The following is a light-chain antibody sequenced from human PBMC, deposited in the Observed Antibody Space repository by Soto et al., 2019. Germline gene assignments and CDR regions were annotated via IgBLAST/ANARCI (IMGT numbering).Light chain of an antibody. J-gene: IGKJ4*01. Sequence: DIQLTQSPSTLSASVGDRATITCRASQRISSWLAWYQQKPGKAPKLLVYKASSLESGVPSRFSGSGSGTEFTLTISTLQPDDFATYYCQQYEAYPLTFGGGTKVEI. CDR1: QRISSW. CDR2: KAS. V-gene: IGKV1-5*03. CDR3: QQYEAYPLT.